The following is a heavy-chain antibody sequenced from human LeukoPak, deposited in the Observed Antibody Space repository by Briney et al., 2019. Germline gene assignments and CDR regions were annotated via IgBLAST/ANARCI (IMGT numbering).Heavy chain of an antibody. J-gene: IGHJ3*02. CDR3: AKAISYSSSSNALDI. Sequence: PGRSLRLSCAASGFTFDDYAMHWVRQAPGKGLEWVSGISWNSGSIGYADSVKGRFTISRDNAKNSLYLQMNSLRAEDMALYYCAKAISYSSSSNALDIWGQGTMVTVSS. D-gene: IGHD6-6*01. CDR1: GFTFDDYA. V-gene: IGHV3-9*03. CDR2: ISWNSGSI.